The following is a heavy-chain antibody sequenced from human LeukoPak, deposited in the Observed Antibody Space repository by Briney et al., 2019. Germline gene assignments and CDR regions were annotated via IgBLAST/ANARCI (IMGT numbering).Heavy chain of an antibody. J-gene: IGHJ4*02. V-gene: IGHV4-61*02. D-gene: IGHD3-22*01. CDR3: ARGGWNKFDY. Sequence: SQTLSLTCTVSGGSISSGSYYWSWIRQPAGKGLEWIGRIYTSGSTNYNPSLKSRVTISVDTSKNQFSLKLSSVTAADTAVYYCARGGWNKFDYWGQGTLVTVSS. CDR2: IYTSGST. CDR1: GGSISSGSYY.